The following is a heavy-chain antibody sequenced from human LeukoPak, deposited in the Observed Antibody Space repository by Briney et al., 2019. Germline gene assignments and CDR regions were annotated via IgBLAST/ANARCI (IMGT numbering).Heavy chain of an antibody. D-gene: IGHD3-22*01. J-gene: IGHJ4*02. CDR2: IYYSGST. Sequence: SETLSLTCTVSGGYISGGDYYWSWIRQPPGKGLEWIGYIYYSGSTYCNPSLKSRVTISVDTSKNQFSLKLSSVTAADTAVYYCARTLHYYDNCWDYWGQGTLVTVSS. CDR3: ARTLHYYDNCWDY. CDR1: GGYISGGDYY. V-gene: IGHV4-30-4*08.